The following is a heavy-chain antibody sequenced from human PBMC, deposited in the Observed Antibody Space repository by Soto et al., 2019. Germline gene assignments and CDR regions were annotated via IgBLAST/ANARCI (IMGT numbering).Heavy chain of an antibody. Sequence: QVQLVQSGGEVKKPGASVRISCRASGYTFTNHYIHWVRQAPGQGLEWMGIINPSVGSTSYARKVEGRGTSSRDTSTNSVYMDLSSVTSDDTDGYLCARGLLQPSGIGSFYYCGLDICVTGTTGTVCS. J-gene: IGHJ6*04. V-gene: IGHV1-46*03. CDR2: INPSVGST. CDR3: ARGLLQPSGIGSFYYCGLDI. CDR1: GYTFTNHY. D-gene: IGHD1-26*01.